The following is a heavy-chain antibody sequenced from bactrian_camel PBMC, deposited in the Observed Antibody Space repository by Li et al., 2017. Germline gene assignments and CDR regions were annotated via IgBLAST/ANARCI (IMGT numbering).Heavy chain of an antibody. Sequence: VQLVESGGGSVQAGGSLKLSCLAPGFSSLTCGMSWFRQAAGKKREWVSSIDIDGSTKYADSVKGRFTISRDKGKDTVYLQMNSLTPEDTARYTCSVPQHPACTLVGFWSQGTQVTVS. CDR2: IDIDGST. CDR1: GFSSLTCG. CDR3: SVPQHPACTLVGF. V-gene: IGHV3S10*01. D-gene: IGHD3*01. J-gene: IGHJ6*01.